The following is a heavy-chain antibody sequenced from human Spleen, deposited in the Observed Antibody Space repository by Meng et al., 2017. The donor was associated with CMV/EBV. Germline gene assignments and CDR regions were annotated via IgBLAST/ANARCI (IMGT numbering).Heavy chain of an antibody. J-gene: IGHJ3*01. CDR1: GFTFSSYN. CDR3: ATQTAIEVAGASAFDV. Sequence: GESLKISCAASGFTFSSYNMNWVRQAPGKGLKWVSCIDSSSSYEYYADPVKGRLTISRDNAKNSLYLQMTSLRAEDTAIYYCATQTAIEVAGASAFDVWGQGTKVTVSS. CDR2: IDSSSSYE. D-gene: IGHD3-22*01. V-gene: IGHV3-21*04.